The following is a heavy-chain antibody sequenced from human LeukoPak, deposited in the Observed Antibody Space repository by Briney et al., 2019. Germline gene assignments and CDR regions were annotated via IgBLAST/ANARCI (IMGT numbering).Heavy chain of an antibody. J-gene: IGHJ4*02. V-gene: IGHV4-61*08. CDR1: GGSVSRNGYY. D-gene: IGHD3-10*01. CDR3: VKGWGDGSGSYSTVLAY. Sequence: SETLSLTCTVSGGSVSRNGYYWTWIRQPPGKGLEWIGYIYHIGNTNYNPSLKSRVTISVDTSKNQFSLKLTSVTAADTAVYYCVKGWGDGSGSYSTVLAYWGQGALVTVSS. CDR2: IYHIGNT.